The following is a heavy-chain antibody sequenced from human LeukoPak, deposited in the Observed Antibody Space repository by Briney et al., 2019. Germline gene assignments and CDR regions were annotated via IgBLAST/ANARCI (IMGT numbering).Heavy chain of an antibody. J-gene: IGHJ4*02. D-gene: IGHD1-14*01. V-gene: IGHV4-59*01. CDR2: IYYSGST. CDR1: GGSFSGYY. CDR3: ARTGPFYYFDY. Sequence: SETLSLTCAVYGGSFSGYYWSWIRQPPGKGLEWIGYIYYSGSTNYNPSLKSRVTISVDTSKNQFSLKLSSVTAADTAVYYCARTGPFYYFDYWGQGTLVTVSS.